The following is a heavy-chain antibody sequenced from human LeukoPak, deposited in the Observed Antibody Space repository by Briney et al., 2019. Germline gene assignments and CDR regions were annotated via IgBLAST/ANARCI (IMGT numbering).Heavy chain of an antibody. Sequence: PSETLSLTRTVSGGSISSYYWSWIRHPPGKGLEWIGYIYYRGSTNYNPSLKSRITISVDTSKNQFSLKLSSVTAADTAVDYCARDRGRRGYYYYGMDVWGQGTTVTVSS. CDR2: IYYRGST. CDR3: ARDRGRRGYYYYGMDV. CDR1: GGSISSYY. D-gene: IGHD2-15*01. V-gene: IGHV4-59*01. J-gene: IGHJ6*02.